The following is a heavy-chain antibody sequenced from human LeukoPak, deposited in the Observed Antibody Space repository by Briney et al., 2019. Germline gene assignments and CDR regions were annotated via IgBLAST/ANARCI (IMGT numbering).Heavy chain of an antibody. D-gene: IGHD3-3*01. CDR3: ARPVRPYDFWSGYYPDYYYYMEV. J-gene: IGHJ6*03. CDR1: GFTFSSYS. V-gene: IGHV3-48*01. Sequence: PGGSLRLSCAASGFTFSSYSMNWVRQAPGKGLEWVSYISSSSSTIYYADSVKGRFTISRDNAKNSLYLQMNSLRAEDTAVYYCARPVRPYDFWSGYYPDYYYYMEVWGKGTTVTVSS. CDR2: ISSSSSTI.